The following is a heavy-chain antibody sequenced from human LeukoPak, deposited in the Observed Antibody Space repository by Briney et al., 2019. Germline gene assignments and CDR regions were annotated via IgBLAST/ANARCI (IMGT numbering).Heavy chain of an antibody. Sequence: GGPLRLSCAASGLTFDSYAMHWVRQAPGKGLEWVSLISGDGDRTYYADSVKGRFTISRDNGKNSLFLQMNSLRTEDAALYYCAKGFGLNMVTSKYYYMDIWGKGTTVTVSS. J-gene: IGHJ6*03. CDR3: AKGFGLNMVTSKYYYMDI. CDR1: GLTFDSYA. D-gene: IGHD5-18*01. CDR2: ISGDGDRT. V-gene: IGHV3-43*02.